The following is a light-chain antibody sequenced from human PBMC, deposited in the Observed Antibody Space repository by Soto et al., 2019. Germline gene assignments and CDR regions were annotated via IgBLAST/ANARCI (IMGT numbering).Light chain of an antibody. J-gene: IGKJ1*01. CDR1: QSISSW. V-gene: IGKV1-5*01. CDR2: DAS. CDR3: QQYNSYWGT. Sequence: DIQSTQCPSTLSGSVGDRVTITCRASQSISSWLAWYQQKPGKAPKLLIYDASSLESGVPSRFSGSGSGTEFTLTISSLQPDDFATYYCQQYNSYWGTFGQGTKVDIK.